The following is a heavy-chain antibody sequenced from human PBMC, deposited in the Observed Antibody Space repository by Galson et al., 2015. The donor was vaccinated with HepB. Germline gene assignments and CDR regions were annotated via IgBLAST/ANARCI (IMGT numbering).Heavy chain of an antibody. Sequence: SLRLSCAASGFTFSRNSMHWVRQAPGKGLEWVAVIWHDGGNKYYADSVKGRFTISRDNSKNTVSLQMNSLREEDTAVYYCARNMLVVAAADHWGQGTLVTVSS. V-gene: IGHV3-33*01. J-gene: IGHJ4*02. CDR2: IWHDGGNK. D-gene: IGHD2-15*01. CDR3: ARNMLVVAAADH. CDR1: GFTFSRNS.